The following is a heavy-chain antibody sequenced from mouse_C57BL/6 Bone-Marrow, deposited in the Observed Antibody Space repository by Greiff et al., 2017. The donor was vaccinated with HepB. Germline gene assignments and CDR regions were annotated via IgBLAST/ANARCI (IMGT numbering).Heavy chain of an antibody. J-gene: IGHJ1*03. CDR1: GYSFTDYN. V-gene: IGHV1-39*01. D-gene: IGHD1-1*01. CDR3: ASSPYYGSSYVGYFDV. Sequence: VQLQQSGPELVKPGASVKISCKASGYSFTDYNMNWVKQSNGKSLEWIGVINPNYGTTSYNQKFKGKATLTVDQSSSTAYMQLNSLTSEDSAVYDCASSPYYGSSYVGYFDVWGTGTTVTVSS. CDR2: INPNYGTT.